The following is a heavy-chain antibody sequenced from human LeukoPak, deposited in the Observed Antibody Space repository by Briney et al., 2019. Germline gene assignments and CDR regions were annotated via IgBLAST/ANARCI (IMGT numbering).Heavy chain of an antibody. Sequence: GSLRLSCAGSGFTFSSYSMNWVRQAPGQGVEWVSYISSSSSTIYYADSVKGRFTISRDNAKNSLYMQMNSLRAEDTSVYYCAIGPDYGSGDSWGQGTMVTVSS. CDR2: ISSSSSTI. J-gene: IGHJ4*02. D-gene: IGHD3-10*01. CDR1: GFTFSSYS. V-gene: IGHV3-48*04. CDR3: AIGPDYGSGDS.